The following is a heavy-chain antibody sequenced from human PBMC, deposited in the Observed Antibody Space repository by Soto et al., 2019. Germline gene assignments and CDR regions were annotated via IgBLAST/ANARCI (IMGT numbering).Heavy chain of an antibody. Sequence: GGSLRLSCAASGFTFSSYAMSWVRQAPGKGLEWVSTVSAGGVNTYYADSVKGRFTISRDNSKNTLFLQMISLRAEDTAVYYCAKPSIQLWTKFDSWGQGTLVTVSS. CDR3: AKPSIQLWTKFDS. CDR1: GFTFSSYA. D-gene: IGHD5-18*01. J-gene: IGHJ4*02. V-gene: IGHV3-23*01. CDR2: VSAGGVNT.